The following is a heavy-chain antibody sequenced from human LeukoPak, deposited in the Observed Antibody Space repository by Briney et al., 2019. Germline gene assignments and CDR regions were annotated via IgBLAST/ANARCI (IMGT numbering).Heavy chain of an antibody. J-gene: IGHJ4*02. V-gene: IGHV3-23*01. CDR3: AKEAPYYYDSSFVAPDY. D-gene: IGHD3-22*01. CDR1: GFTFSSYA. CDR2: ISGSGGST. Sequence: GGSLRLSCAASGFTFSSYAMSWVRQAPGKGLDWVSAISGSGGSTYYADSVKGRFTISRDNSKNTLYLQMNSLRAEDTAVYYCAKEAPYYYDSSFVAPDYWGQGTLVTVSS.